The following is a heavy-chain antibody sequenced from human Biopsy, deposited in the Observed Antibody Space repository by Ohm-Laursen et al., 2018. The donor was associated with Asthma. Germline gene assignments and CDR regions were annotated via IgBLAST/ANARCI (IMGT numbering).Heavy chain of an antibody. CDR3: ARKAGSCISRTCYSLDF. V-gene: IGHV1-69*13. J-gene: IGHJ4*02. D-gene: IGHD2-2*01. Sequence: SVKVSCKSLGGTFNTYVIGWVRQAPGQGLEWTGGINSVFGTTTYPQKFKDRVTITADDSTSTVYMELSSLRSEDTAVYYCARKAGSCISRTCYSLDFWGQGTLVTVSS. CDR2: INSVFGTT. CDR1: GGTFNTYV.